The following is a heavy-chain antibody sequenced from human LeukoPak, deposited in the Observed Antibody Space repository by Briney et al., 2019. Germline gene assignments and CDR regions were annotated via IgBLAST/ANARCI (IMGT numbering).Heavy chain of an antibody. CDR3: ARASITGGFDY. CDR1: RFIFSNYW. Sequence: PGGSLRLSCAASRFIFSNYWMSWVRQAPGKGLEWVANIKQDGSDKYYVDSVKGRFTISRDNAKNSLYLQMNSLRAEDTAVYYCARASITGGFDYWGQGTLVTVSS. J-gene: IGHJ4*02. CDR2: IKQDGSDK. V-gene: IGHV3-7*01. D-gene: IGHD3-3*01.